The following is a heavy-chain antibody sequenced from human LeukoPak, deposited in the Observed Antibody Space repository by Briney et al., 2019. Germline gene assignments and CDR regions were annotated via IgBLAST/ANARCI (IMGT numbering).Heavy chain of an antibody. Sequence: PGGSLRLSCAASGFTFSSYSMNWVRQAPGKGLEWVSYISSSSSSTIYYADSVKGRFTISRDNAKNSLYLQMNSLRAEDTAVYYCASGSSSAGGMDFDYWGQGTLVTVSS. D-gene: IGHD6-6*01. CDR1: GFTFSSYS. CDR3: ASGSSSAGGMDFDY. V-gene: IGHV3-48*01. CDR2: ISSSSSSTI. J-gene: IGHJ4*02.